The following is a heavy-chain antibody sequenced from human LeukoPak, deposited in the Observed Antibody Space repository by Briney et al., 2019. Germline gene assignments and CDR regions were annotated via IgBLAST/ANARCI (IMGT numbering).Heavy chain of an antibody. CDR1: GYTFSGYY. D-gene: IGHD5-12*01. Sequence: ASVKVSCKASGYTFSGYYMHWVRQAPGQGLEWMGQINPNNGGTNYAQKFQGRVTMTRDTSISTAYMELSRLTSADTAVYYCARPYSGYEWCDYWGQGTLGTVS. J-gene: IGHJ4*02. CDR3: ARPYSGYEWCDY. CDR2: INPNNGGT. V-gene: IGHV1-2*06.